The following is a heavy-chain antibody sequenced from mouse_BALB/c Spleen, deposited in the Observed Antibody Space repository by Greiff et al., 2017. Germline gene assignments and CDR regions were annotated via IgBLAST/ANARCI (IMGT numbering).Heavy chain of an antibody. CDR1: GFNIKDIY. CDR3: ASYLWFAY. CDR2: IDPANGNT. Sequence: EVQLQQSGAELVKPGASVKLSCTASGFNIKDIYMHWVKQRPEQGLEWIGRIDPANGNTKYDPKFQGKATITADTSSNTAYLQLSSLTSEDTAVYYCASYLWFAYWGQGTLVTVSA. J-gene: IGHJ3*01. D-gene: IGHD5-1*01. V-gene: IGHV14-3*02.